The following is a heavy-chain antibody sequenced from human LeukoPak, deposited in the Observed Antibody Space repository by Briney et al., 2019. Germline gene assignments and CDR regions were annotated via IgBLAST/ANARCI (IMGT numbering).Heavy chain of an antibody. CDR3: AKRGDCSGTCTYDY. CDR1: GFTFSSYG. V-gene: IGHV3-30*18. D-gene: IGHD2-2*01. CDR2: ISYDGSNK. J-gene: IGHJ4*02. Sequence: HPGGSLRLSCAASGFTFSSYGMHWVRQAPGKGLEWVAVISYDGSNKYYADSVKGRFTISRDNSKNTLYLQMNSLRAEDTAVYYCAKRGDCSGTCTYDYWGQGTLVTVSS.